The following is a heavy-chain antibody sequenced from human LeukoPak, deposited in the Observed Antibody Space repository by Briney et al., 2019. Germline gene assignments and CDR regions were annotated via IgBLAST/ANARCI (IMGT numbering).Heavy chain of an antibody. D-gene: IGHD3-9*01. CDR3: ARGTYYDILTGQYYYFDY. CDR1: GGTFSSYA. V-gene: IGHV1-69*05. J-gene: IGHJ4*02. Sequence: ASVKVSCKASGGTFSSYAISWVRQAPGRGLEWMGGIIPIFGTANYAQKFQGRVTITTDESTSTAYMELSSLRSEDTAVYYCARGTYYDILTGQYYYFDYWGQGTLVTVSS. CDR2: IIPIFGTA.